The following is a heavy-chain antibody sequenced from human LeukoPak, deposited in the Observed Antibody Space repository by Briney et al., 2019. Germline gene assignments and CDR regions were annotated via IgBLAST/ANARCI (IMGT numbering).Heavy chain of an antibody. CDR1: GFTFFNYG. J-gene: IGHJ4*02. V-gene: IGHV3-33*06. CDR3: AKVVQYTASTGTGLDY. CDR2: IWYDGSYK. D-gene: IGHD6-13*01. Sequence: GGSLRLSCAASGFTFFNYGMHWVRQAPGKGLDWVAVIWYDGSYKYYADSVRGRFTLSRDNSKNTLYLHMDSLRAEDTAIYYCAKVVQYTASTGTGLDYWGRGTLVTVSS.